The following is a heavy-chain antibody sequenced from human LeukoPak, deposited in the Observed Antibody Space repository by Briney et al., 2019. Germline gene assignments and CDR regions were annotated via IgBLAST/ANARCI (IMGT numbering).Heavy chain of an antibody. CDR3: ARTTSGSYYYYMDV. CDR1: GFTFSSYS. D-gene: IGHD1-26*01. Sequence: GGSLRLSCAASGFTFSSYSMNWVRQAPGKGLEWVSSISSSSSYIYYADSVNGRFTISRDNAKNSLYLQMNSLRAEDTAVYYCARTTSGSYYYYMDVWGKGTTVTVSS. CDR2: ISSSSSYI. J-gene: IGHJ6*03. V-gene: IGHV3-21*01.